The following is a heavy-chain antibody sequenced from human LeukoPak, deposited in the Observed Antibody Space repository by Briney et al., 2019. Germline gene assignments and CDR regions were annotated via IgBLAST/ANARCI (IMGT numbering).Heavy chain of an antibody. J-gene: IGHJ4*02. CDR3: TRDRSRAEDD. Sequence: GGSLRLSCAASGFTFSGHWMSWVRQAPGKGLEWVANIKQGGSDKYYVDSVKGRFTISRDNANNLLYLQMNSLRGEATAVYYCTRDRSRAEDDWGQGTLVTVSS. CDR1: GFTFSGHW. D-gene: IGHD1-14*01. V-gene: IGHV3-7*01. CDR2: IKQGGSDK.